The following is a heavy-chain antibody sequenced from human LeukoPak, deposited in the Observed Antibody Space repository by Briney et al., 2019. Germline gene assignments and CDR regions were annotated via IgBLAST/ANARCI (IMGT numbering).Heavy chain of an antibody. J-gene: IGHJ3*02. D-gene: IGHD3-9*01. V-gene: IGHV3-30*18. CDR3: AKAQLNYDILTGYYADPDAFDI. CDR2: ISYDGSNK. Sequence: SGGLLRPSCAASGFTFSSYGMHWVRQAPGKGLEWVAVISYDGSNKYYADSVKGRFTISRDNSKNTLYLQMNSLRAEDTAVYYCAKAQLNYDILTGYYADPDAFDIWGQGTMVTVSS. CDR1: GFTFSSYG.